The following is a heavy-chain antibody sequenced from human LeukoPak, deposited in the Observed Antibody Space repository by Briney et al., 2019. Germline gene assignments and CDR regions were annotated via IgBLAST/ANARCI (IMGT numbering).Heavy chain of an antibody. CDR3: TRHEHKALAGDT. D-gene: IGHD6-19*01. CDR2: IYYSGNT. CDR1: GGSISRSYYY. J-gene: IGHJ5*02. V-gene: IGHV4-39*01. Sequence: SETLSLTCTVSGGSISRSYYYWGWIRQPPGKGLEWIGTIYYSGNTFYNPSLKSRVTISVDTSINHFSLTITSLTAADTAVYFCTRHEHKALAGDTWGQGTLVTVSS.